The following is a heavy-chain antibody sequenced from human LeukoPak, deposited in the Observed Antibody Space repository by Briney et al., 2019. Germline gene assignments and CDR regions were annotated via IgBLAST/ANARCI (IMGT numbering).Heavy chain of an antibody. J-gene: IGHJ4*02. CDR3: AKDVTVAGNGVFDY. CDR2: LSGSGGST. V-gene: IGHV3-23*01. Sequence: GGSLRLSCAASGFTFSRYGMSWVRQAPGKGLEWVSALSGSGGSTYYADSVKGRFTISSDNSKNTLYLQMNSLRAEDTAVYYCAKDVTVAGNGVFDYWGQGTLVTVSS. D-gene: IGHD6-19*01. CDR1: GFTFSRYG.